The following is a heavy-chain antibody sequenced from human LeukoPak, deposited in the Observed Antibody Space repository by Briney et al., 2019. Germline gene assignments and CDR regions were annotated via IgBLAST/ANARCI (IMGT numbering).Heavy chain of an antibody. V-gene: IGHV3-23*01. J-gene: IGHJ5*02. D-gene: IGHD1-7*01. CDR2: ISGSGGST. CDR1: GFTFSSYA. Sequence: PGGSLRLSCAASGFTFSSYAMTWVRQAPGQGLEWVSAISGSGGSTYHADSVKGRFTISRDNSKNTLYVQMNSLRAEDTAVYYCAKTRYNWNYWFDPWGQGTLVTVSS. CDR3: AKTRYNWNYWFDP.